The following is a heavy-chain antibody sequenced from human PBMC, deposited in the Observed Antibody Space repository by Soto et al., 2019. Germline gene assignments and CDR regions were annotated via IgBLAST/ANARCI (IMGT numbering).Heavy chain of an antibody. D-gene: IGHD6-13*01. CDR1: GFTFSSYA. J-gene: IGHJ4*02. Sequence: EVQLVESGGGLVQPGGSLRLSCAASGFTFSSYAMHWVRQAPGKGLEYVSAISSNGGSTYYANSVKGRFTISRDNSKNPLYLQMGSLRAEDMAVYYCARDYSSSGGYWGQGTLVTVSS. CDR3: ARDYSSSGGY. CDR2: ISSNGGST. V-gene: IGHV3-64*01.